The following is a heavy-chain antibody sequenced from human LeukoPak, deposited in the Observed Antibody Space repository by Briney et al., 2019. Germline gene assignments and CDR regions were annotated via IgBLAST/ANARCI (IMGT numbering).Heavy chain of an antibody. J-gene: IGHJ3*02. Sequence: SETLSLTCSVSGGSITISSYYCAWIRQPPGKGLEWIGSIYYTGGTYYNPSLKSRLTISLGTSRNQFSLKLNSVTAADKAVYYCARGGGAGRAFDIWGQGTMVTVSS. CDR1: GGSITISSYY. V-gene: IGHV4-39*01. D-gene: IGHD1-26*01. CDR2: IYYTGGT. CDR3: ARGGGAGRAFDI.